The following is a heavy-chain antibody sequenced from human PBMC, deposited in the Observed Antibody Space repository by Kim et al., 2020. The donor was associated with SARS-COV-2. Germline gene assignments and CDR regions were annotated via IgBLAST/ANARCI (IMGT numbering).Heavy chain of an antibody. Sequence: SETLSLTCAVYGGSFSGYYWSWIRQPPGKGLEWIGEINHSGSTNYNPSLKSRVTISVDTSKNQFSLKLSSVTAADTAVYYCARGPYSSNFYYGMDVWGQGTTVTVSS. CDR3: ARGPYSSNFYYGMDV. D-gene: IGHD6-13*01. CDR1: GGSFSGYY. V-gene: IGHV4-34*01. CDR2: INHSGST. J-gene: IGHJ6*02.